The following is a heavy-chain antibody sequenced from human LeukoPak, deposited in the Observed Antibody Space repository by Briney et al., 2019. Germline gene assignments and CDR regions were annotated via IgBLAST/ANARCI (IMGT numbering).Heavy chain of an antibody. CDR3: ARAAFSSGYYYDY. D-gene: IGHD3-22*01. CDR2: INPNSGGT. J-gene: IGHJ4*02. V-gene: IGHV1/OR15-1*04. CDR1: GYIFTDYY. Sequence: GASVKVSCKASGYIFTDYYMHWVRQAPGQELGWMGRINPNSGGTNYAQKFQGRVTITADESTSTAYMELSSLRSEDTAVYYCARAAFSSGYYYDYWGQGTLVTVSS.